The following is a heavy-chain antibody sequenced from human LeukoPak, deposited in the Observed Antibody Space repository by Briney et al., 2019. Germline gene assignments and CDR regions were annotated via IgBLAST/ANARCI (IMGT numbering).Heavy chain of an antibody. J-gene: IGHJ4*02. D-gene: IGHD6-13*01. CDR2: INPDSGAT. CDR1: GYTFTDYY. CDR3: ASALNTPRSS. Sequence: ASVKVSCTASGYTFTDYYMHWVRQAPGQGLEWMGWINPDSGATKYAQKFQGRVTMTTDTTISTAYMELNRLRSDDAAVYYCASALNTPRSSWGQGTLVTVSS. V-gene: IGHV1-2*02.